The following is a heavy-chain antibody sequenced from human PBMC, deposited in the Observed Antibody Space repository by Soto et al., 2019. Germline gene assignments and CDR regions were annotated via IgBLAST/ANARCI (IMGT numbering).Heavy chain of an antibody. V-gene: IGHV4-39*01. J-gene: IGHJ5*02. CDR2: FYYSERT. D-gene: IGHD3-10*01. CDR1: GGSISSGPYS. Sequence: SETLSLTCTVSGGSISSGPYSWGWIRQPPGEGLEWIGTFYYSERTHYSPSLESRVTISVDTSKNQFSLKVSSVTVADTAVYYCVRFYGSGSFPANWFDPWGQGTLVTVSS. CDR3: VRFYGSGSFPANWFDP.